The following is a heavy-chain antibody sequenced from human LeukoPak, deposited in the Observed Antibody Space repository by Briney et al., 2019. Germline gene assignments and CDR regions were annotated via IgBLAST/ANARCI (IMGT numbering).Heavy chain of an antibody. D-gene: IGHD3-22*01. CDR3: AMFYCDSRGYWYYFDY. CDR2: FSYSGST. CDR1: GASITGSD. Sequence: PSGTLKLTCTASGASITGSDWSWIRQPPGKGLEWIGFFSYSGSTNYTAYPKWLVTISGISTDKPFYLTQSSVNAADTADNYCAMFYCDSRGYWYYFDYWGQGTLVTVSS. V-gene: IGHV4-59*08. J-gene: IGHJ4*02.